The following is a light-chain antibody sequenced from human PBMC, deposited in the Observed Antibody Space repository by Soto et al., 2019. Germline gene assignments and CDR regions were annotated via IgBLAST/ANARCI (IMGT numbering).Light chain of an antibody. CDR2: GAS. CDR1: QSVSGSY. V-gene: IGKV3-20*01. J-gene: IGKJ4*01. CDR3: QQYGSSPLT. Sequence: EIALTQSPGTLSLSPGERATLSCRASQSVSGSYLAWYQQKPGQAPRLLIYGASSRATGIPDRFSGSGSGTDFTLTISRLEPEDFAVYYCQQYGSSPLTFGGGTKVDIK.